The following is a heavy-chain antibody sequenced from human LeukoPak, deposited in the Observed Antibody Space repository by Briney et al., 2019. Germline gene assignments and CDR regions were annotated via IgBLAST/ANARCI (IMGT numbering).Heavy chain of an antibody. CDR1: GGSISSYS. Sequence: PSETLSLTCTVSGGSISSYSWSWIRQPAGKGLEWIGRFHSSGSTSGSTNYNPSLKGRVSMSVGTSKNQFSLKLNSVSAADTAVYYCASSPSHDFGDYADYFDFWGQGTLVTVSS. J-gene: IGHJ4*02. CDR2: FHSSGSTSGST. D-gene: IGHD4-17*01. V-gene: IGHV4-4*07. CDR3: ASSPSHDFGDYADYFDF.